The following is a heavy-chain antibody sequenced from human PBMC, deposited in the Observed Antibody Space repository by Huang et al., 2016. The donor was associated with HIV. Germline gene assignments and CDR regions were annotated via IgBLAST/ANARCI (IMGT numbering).Heavy chain of an antibody. D-gene: IGHD1-20*01. CDR2: IVPMFGTG. CDR1: GGTFSSNT. J-gene: IGHJ4*02. CDR3: ARGLSGNIDS. V-gene: IGHV1-69*01. Sequence: QVQLVQSGAELKKPGSSVKVSCKASGGTFSSNTITWVRQAPGQGFEWMGEIVPMFGTGNNAQNCQGRVTITADEATATAYLELSSLKFEDTAIYYCARGLSGNIDSWGQGSLVTVSS.